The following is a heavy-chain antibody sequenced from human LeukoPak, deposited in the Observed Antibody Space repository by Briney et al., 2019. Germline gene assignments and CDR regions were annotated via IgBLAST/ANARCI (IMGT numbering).Heavy chain of an antibody. Sequence: GGSLRLSCAASGSTVSSNYMSWVRQAPGKGLEWVSVIYSGGSTYYADSVKGRFTISRDNSKNTLYLQMNSLRAEDTAVYYCARAGINYYDSSGYYPFDYWGQGTLVTVSS. V-gene: IGHV3-53*01. CDR3: ARAGINYYDSSGYYPFDY. J-gene: IGHJ4*02. CDR2: IYSGGST. CDR1: GSTVSSNY. D-gene: IGHD3-22*01.